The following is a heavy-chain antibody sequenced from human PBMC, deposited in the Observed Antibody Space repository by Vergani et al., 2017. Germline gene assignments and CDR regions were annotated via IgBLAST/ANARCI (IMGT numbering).Heavy chain of an antibody. CDR1: GFSFNTYW. CDR2: IDEYGNRA. V-gene: IGHV3-74*03. Sequence: EVQLVESGGGSVQSGGSLRLSCVASGFSFNTYWMHWVRQVPGKGLMWVARIDEYGNRATYGDFETGRFTISRDNAKNTVFLQMNNLKAHDAGVYYCVRTEYCTGIACNTRFDSWGQGALVTGSS. J-gene: IGHJ5*01. D-gene: IGHD2-8*02. CDR3: VRTEYCTGIACNTRFDS.